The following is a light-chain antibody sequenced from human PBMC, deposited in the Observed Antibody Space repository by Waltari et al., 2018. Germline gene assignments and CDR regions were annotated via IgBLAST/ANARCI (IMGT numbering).Light chain of an antibody. Sequence: DIQMPLSPPSLSASVGDGVTITCRASQSISTYLNWYHQKPGKAPKVLIYAASSLQSGVPARFSGSGSGTDFTLTISSLQPEDFATYYCQQSYSTPRTFGQGTKVEIK. V-gene: IGKV1-39*01. CDR3: QQSYSTPRT. J-gene: IGKJ1*01. CDR2: AAS. CDR1: QSISTY.